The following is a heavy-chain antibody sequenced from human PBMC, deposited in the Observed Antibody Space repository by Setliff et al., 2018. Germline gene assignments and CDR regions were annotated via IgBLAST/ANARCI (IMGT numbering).Heavy chain of an antibody. V-gene: IGHV1-8*03. CDR3: ARVKVIVGATPRTYYMDV. D-gene: IGHD1-26*01. CDR1: GYTFSTYG. Sequence: ASVKVSCKDSGYTFSTYGISWVRQAPGQGLEWMGWMNPNSGNTGYAQKFQGRVTITRNTSISTAYMELSSLRSEDTAVYYCARVKVIVGATPRTYYMDVWGQGTTVTVSS. J-gene: IGHJ6*03. CDR2: MNPNSGNT.